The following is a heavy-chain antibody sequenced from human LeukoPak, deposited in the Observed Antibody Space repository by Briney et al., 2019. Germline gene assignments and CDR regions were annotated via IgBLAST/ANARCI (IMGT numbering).Heavy chain of an antibody. CDR1: GFTVSSNY. CDR2: IYSGGST. CDR3: ARMEVEGYYYYGMDV. D-gene: IGHD1-14*01. Sequence: GGSLRLSCAASGFTVSSNYMSWVRQAPGKGLEWVSVIYSGGSTYYADSVKGRFTISRDNSKNTLYLQMNSLRAEDTAVYYCARMEVEGYYYYGMDVWGQGTTVTVSS. V-gene: IGHV3-53*01. J-gene: IGHJ6*02.